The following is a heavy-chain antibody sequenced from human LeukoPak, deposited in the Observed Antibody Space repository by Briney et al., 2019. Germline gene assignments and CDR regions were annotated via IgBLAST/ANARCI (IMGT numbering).Heavy chain of an antibody. CDR1: GYSFTSYW. CDR2: VDPSASCT. V-gene: IGHV5-10-1*01. CDR3: ARGDILPGYYWLY. J-gene: IGHJ4*02. Sequence: GESLKISCKGSGYSFTSYWISWVRQMPGKGLEWMGRVDPSASCTNYTPSFQGHVTISADKSISTAYLRWNSLKASHTAMYYCARGDILPGYYWLYWGKGTLVTVSS. D-gene: IGHD3-9*01.